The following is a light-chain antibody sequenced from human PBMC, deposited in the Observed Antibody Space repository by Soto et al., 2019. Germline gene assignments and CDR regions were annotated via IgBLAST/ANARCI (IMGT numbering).Light chain of an antibody. J-gene: IGKJ2*01. CDR3: QQYGSSLMYT. CDR2: GAS. V-gene: IGKV3-20*01. Sequence: EIVLTQSPGTLSLSPGERATLSCRASQSVSSSYLAWYQQKPGQAPRLLIYGASSRATGIPDRFSGSGSGRDFTLTISRLEPEDFAVSYCQQYGSSLMYTFGQGTKLEIK. CDR1: QSVSSSY.